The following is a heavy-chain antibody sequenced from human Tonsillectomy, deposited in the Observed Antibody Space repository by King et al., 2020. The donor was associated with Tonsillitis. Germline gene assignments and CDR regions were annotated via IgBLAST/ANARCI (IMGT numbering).Heavy chain of an antibody. CDR2: ISGVGGST. D-gene: IGHD6-13*01. V-gene: IGHV3-23*04. CDR3: AKTRDGYSSSWYDC. CDR1: GFTFSSYA. Sequence: VQRVESGGGLVQPGGSLRLSCAASGFTFSSYAMSWVRQAPGKGLELVSAISGVGGSTNYAGSVKGRFTISRDNSKNTLYLQMNSLRAEDTAVYYCAKTRDGYSSSWYDCWGQGTLVTVSS. J-gene: IGHJ4*02.